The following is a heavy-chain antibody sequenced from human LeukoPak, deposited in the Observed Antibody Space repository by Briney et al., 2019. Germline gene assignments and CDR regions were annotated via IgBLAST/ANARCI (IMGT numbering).Heavy chain of an antibody. J-gene: IGHJ3*02. V-gene: IGHV1-18*01. D-gene: IGHD1-14*01. CDR2: ISAYNGNT. CDR3: TRVSAGAAFDI. Sequence: ASAKVSCKASDYIFSTYGISWVRQAPGQELEWMGWISAYNGNTNYAQKFQGRVSMTTDTSTSTAYMELGSLRSDDTAVYYCTRVSAGAAFDIWGRGTMVTVFS. CDR1: DYIFSTYG.